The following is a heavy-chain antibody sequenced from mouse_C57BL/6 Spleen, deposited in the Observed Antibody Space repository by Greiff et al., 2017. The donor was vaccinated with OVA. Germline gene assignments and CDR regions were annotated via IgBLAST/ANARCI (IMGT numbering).Heavy chain of an antibody. CDR3: TTRDSSGPFDY. D-gene: IGHD3-2*02. CDR2: IDPENGDT. Sequence: EVQLQQSGAELVRPGASVKLSCTASGFNIKDDYMHWVKQRPEQGLECIGWIDPENGDTEYASKFQGKATITADTSSNTAYLQLSSLTSEDTAVYYCTTRDSSGPFDYWGQGTTLTVSS. J-gene: IGHJ2*01. V-gene: IGHV14-4*01. CDR1: GFNIKDDY.